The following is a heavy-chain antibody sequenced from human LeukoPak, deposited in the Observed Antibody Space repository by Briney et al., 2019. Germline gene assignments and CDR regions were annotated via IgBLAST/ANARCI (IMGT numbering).Heavy chain of an antibody. Sequence: PSETLSLTCTVSGGSISSYYWSWIRQPPGKGLERIGYIYYSGSTNYNPSLKSRVTISVDTSKNQFSLKLSSVTAADTAVYYCARALEQQLVQGHWFDPWGQGTLVTVSS. J-gene: IGHJ5*02. CDR1: GGSISSYY. CDR3: ARALEQQLVQGHWFDP. D-gene: IGHD6-13*01. CDR2: IYYSGST. V-gene: IGHV4-59*01.